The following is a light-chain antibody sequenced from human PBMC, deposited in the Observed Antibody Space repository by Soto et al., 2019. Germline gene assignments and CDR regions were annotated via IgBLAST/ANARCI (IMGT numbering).Light chain of an antibody. CDR2: EAS. V-gene: IGKV1-5*03. CDR1: QSISTW. CDR3: QQYNSYSET. Sequence: DIQMTQSPSTLSASVGDRVTITCRASQSISTWLAWYQQKSGKAPKLLIYEASSLGSGVPSRFRGSGSRTEFTLTISSLQPDDFATYYCQQYNSYSETFGQGTKVDIK. J-gene: IGKJ1*01.